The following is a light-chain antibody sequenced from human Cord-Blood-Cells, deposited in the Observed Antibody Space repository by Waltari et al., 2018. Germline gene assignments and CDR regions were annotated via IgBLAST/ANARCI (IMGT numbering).Light chain of an antibody. V-gene: IGLV2-8*01. J-gene: IGLJ3*02. Sequence: QSALTQPPSASGSPGQSVTIPCTGTSSDVGGYNYVSWYQQHPGKAPKLMIYEVIKRPSGVPDRFSCSKSGNTASLTVSGLQAEDEADYYCSSDAGSNRKVFGGGTKLTVL. CDR3: SSDAGSNRKV. CDR2: EVI. CDR1: SSDVGGYNY.